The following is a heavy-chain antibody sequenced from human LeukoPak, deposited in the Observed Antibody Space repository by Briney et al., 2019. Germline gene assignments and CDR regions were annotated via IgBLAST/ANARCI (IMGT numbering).Heavy chain of an antibody. V-gene: IGHV4-61*08. Sequence: SETLSLTCTVSGGSISSGDYYWSWIRQPPGKGLEWIGYIYYSGRTNYNPSLKSRVTISVDTSKNQFSLKLSSVTAADTAVYYCARVREAAAGKVVDYWGQGTLVTVSS. J-gene: IGHJ4*02. CDR3: ARVREAAAGKVVDY. D-gene: IGHD6-13*01. CDR1: GGSISSGDYY. CDR2: IYYSGRT.